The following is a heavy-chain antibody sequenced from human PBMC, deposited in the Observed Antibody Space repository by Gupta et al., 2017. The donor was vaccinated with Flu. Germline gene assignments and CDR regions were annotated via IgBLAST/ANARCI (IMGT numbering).Heavy chain of an antibody. D-gene: IGHD2-15*01. CDR2: ISWIGDVI. CDR1: GLPFADYD. V-gene: IGHV3-9*01. CDR3: AMGRKAGYFYFYGMDV. J-gene: IGHJ6*02. Sequence: EVQLVESGGALVQPGRSLRLSCAASGLPFADYDLHWVRQAPGMGLEWVSGISWIGDVIGYADSVKGRFTISRDTAKNYMYLQMDSLRSEDTALYYCAMGRKAGYFYFYGMDVWGQGATVTVSS.